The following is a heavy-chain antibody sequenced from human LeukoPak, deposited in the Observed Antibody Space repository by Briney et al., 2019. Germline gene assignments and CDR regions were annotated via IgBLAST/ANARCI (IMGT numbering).Heavy chain of an antibody. V-gene: IGHV4-39*01. Sequence: SETLSLTCTVSSGSIGSDALYWGWIRESPGKGLEWIGGVHYTRSYSGTTYYNPPLERRVTVSTDTSKTLCSPKLTSVTAADTAVYYCVAEEYGTGSYYKSAFWGKGALVTVSS. J-gene: IGHJ4*02. D-gene: IGHD3-10*01. CDR3: VAEEYGTGSYYKSAF. CDR1: SGSIGSDALY. CDR2: VHYTRSYSGTT.